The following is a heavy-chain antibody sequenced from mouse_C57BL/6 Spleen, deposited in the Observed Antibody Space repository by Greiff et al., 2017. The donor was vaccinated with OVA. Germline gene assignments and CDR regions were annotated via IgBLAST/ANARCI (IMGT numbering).Heavy chain of an antibody. J-gene: IGHJ2*01. CDR1: GYAFSSSW. CDR2: IYPGDGDT. CDR3: ARFYYDYDDGDY. V-gene: IGHV1-82*01. Sequence: VQLQQSGPELVKPGASVKISCKASGYAFSSSWMNWVKQRPGKGLEWIGRIYPGDGDTNYNGKFKGKATLTADKSSSTAYMQLSSLTSEDSAVYCCARFYYDYDDGDYWGQGTTLTVSS. D-gene: IGHD2-4*01.